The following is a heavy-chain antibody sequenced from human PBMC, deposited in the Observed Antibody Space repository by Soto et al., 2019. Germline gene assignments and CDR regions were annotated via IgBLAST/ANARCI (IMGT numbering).Heavy chain of an antibody. Sequence: QVQLQQWGAGLLKPSETLSLTCAVYGGSFSGYYWNWIRQPPGKGLEWIGESLHTGSTNYNPSLKSRVTISVDTSKSQFSRKLSSVTAADTAVYSCARVTGRTKPTEFWGQGTLVTVSS. CDR2: SLHTGST. V-gene: IGHV4-34*02. D-gene: IGHD1-26*01. CDR1: GGSFSGYY. CDR3: ARVTGRTKPTEF. J-gene: IGHJ4*02.